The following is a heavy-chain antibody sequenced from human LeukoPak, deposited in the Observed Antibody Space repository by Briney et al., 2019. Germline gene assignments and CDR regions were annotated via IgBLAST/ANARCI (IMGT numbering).Heavy chain of an antibody. Sequence: ASVKVSSKASGYTFTADYIHWVRQAPGQELECMGWINPNSGGTNYAQKSQGRVTMTRDTSISTAYMELSRLRSDDTAVYFCARRCDTSSYYTYYFDYWGQGTLVTVSS. V-gene: IGHV1-2*02. CDR3: ARRCDTSSYYTYYFDY. CDR1: GYTFTADY. CDR2: INPNSGGT. D-gene: IGHD3-22*01. J-gene: IGHJ4*02.